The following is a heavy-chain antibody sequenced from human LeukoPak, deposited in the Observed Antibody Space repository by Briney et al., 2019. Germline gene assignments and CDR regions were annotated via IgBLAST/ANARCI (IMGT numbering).Heavy chain of an antibody. D-gene: IGHD3-3*01. CDR2: LSGSGGST. CDR1: GFTFSNYA. Sequence: GGSLRLSCAASGFTFSNYAMSWVRQAPGKGLEWVSALSGSGGSTYYADSVKGQFTISRDNSKTTVYLQMNSLRGEDTAVYYCAKSKNYDPYYYYGMDVWGQGTTVTVSS. J-gene: IGHJ6*02. V-gene: IGHV3-23*01. CDR3: AKSKNYDPYYYYGMDV.